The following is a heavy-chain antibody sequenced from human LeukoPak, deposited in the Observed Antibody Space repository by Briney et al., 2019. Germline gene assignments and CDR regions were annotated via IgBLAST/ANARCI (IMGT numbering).Heavy chain of an antibody. CDR2: IYYSGST. CDR1: SGSISSYY. Sequence: SETLSLTCTVSSGSISSYYWSWIRQPPGKGLEWIGYIYYSGSTNYNPSLKSRVTISVDTSKNQFSLKLSSVTAADTAVYYCAAFRDGYNWHLDYWGQGTLATVSS. J-gene: IGHJ4*02. D-gene: IGHD5-24*01. V-gene: IGHV4-59*01. CDR3: AAFRDGYNWHLDY.